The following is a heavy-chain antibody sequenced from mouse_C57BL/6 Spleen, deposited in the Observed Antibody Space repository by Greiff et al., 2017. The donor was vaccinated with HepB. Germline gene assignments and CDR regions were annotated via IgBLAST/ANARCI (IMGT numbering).Heavy chain of an antibody. Sequence: QVQLQQPGAELVMPGASVKLSRKASGYTFTSYWMHWVKQRPGQGLEWIGEIDPSDSYTNYNQKFKGKSTLTVDKSSSTAYMQLSSLTSEDSAVYYCARSGNYGENYYFDYWGQGTTLTVSS. CDR2: IDPSDSYT. CDR1: GYTFTSYW. D-gene: IGHD2-1*01. J-gene: IGHJ2*01. V-gene: IGHV1-69*01. CDR3: ARSGNYGENYYFDY.